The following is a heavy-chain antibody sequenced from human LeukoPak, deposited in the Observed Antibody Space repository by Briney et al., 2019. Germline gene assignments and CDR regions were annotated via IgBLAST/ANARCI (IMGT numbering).Heavy chain of an antibody. CDR2: IIPIFGTA. V-gene: IGHV1-69*05. J-gene: IGHJ4*02. D-gene: IGHD3-10*01. CDR3: AGGGSGSYYKSWVGYFDY. CDR1: GGTFSSNA. Sequence: SVKVSCKASGGTFSSNAISWVRQAPGQGLEWMGRIIPIFGTANYAQKFQGRVTITTDESTSTAYMELSSLRSEDTAVYYCAGGGSGSYYKSWVGYFDYWGQGTLVTVSS.